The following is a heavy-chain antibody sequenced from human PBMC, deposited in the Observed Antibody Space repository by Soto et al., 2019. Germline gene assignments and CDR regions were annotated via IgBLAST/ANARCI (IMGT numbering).Heavy chain of an antibody. V-gene: IGHV3-23*01. CDR1: GFTFSTYA. J-gene: IGHJ5*02. CDR2: FTSGGRT. Sequence: EVQLWDSGGGLVQPGGSLRLSCAASGFTFSTYAMGWVRQAPGKGLEWVSTFTSGGRTYYADFVKGRFTISRDNSKNTLWLQMNSLRVEDTVVYYCAKGNQGSAWGQGTLVTVSS. CDR3: AKGNQGSA.